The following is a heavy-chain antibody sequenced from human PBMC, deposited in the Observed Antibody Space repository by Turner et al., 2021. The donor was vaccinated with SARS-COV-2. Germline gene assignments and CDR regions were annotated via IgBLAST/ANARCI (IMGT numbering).Heavy chain of an antibody. V-gene: IGHV1-2*02. D-gene: IGHD3-3*01. CDR2: INPKRGDT. J-gene: IGHJ5*02. Sequence: QVHLVQSGAEVTTPGASVKVSCKTSGTIFTGAYFHWVRQAPGQGLEWMGWINPKRGDTIYGQKFQGRVTMTWDRSISTAYMEMRNLRPDDAAVYYCAREPRSNFGVFISGWFDPWGQGTVVTVSS. CDR1: GTIFTGAY. CDR3: AREPRSNFGVFISGWFDP.